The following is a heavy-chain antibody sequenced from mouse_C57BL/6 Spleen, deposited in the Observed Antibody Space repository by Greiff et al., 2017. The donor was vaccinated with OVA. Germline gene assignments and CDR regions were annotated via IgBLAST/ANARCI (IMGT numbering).Heavy chain of an antibody. J-gene: IGHJ1*03. CDR1: GYAFSSSW. V-gene: IGHV1-82*01. CDR3: AREGVWYFDV. CDR2: IYPGDGDT. Sequence: VQGVESGPELVKPGASVKISCKASGYAFSSSWMNWVKQRPGKGLEWIGRIYPGDGDTNYNGKFKGKATLTADKSSSTAYMQLSSLTSEDSAVYFCAREGVWYFDVWGTGTTVTVSS.